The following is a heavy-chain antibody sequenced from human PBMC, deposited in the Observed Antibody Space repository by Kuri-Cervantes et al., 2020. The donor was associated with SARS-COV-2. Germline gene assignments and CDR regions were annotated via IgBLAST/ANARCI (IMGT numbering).Heavy chain of an antibody. CDR1: GFTFSIYG. V-gene: IGHV3-23*01. CDR3: ARDQDDFWSGYRLTFDY. J-gene: IGHJ4*02. Sequence: GESLKISCAASGFTFSIYGMNWVRQAPGKGLEWVSAISGSGSRTYYADSVKGRFTISRDNSKNTLYLQMNSLRAEDTAVYYCARDQDDFWSGYRLTFDYWGQGTLVTVSS. CDR2: ISGSGSRT. D-gene: IGHD3-3*01.